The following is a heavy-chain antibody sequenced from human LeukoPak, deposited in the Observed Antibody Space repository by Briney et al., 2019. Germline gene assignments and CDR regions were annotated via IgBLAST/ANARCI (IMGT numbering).Heavy chain of an antibody. J-gene: IGHJ4*02. CDR1: GCPFSSYW. CDR3: TRVGNIDAGIDS. D-gene: IGHD3-9*01. V-gene: IGHV3-7*04. CDR2: IKQDGSKK. Sequence: GGSLRLSCVASGCPFSSYWMSWVRQAPGKGLEWVANIKQDGSKKSYLDSVKGRFTISKDNAKNSLYLQMNSLRAEDTAIYYCTRVGNIDAGIDSSGPRTLVTAS.